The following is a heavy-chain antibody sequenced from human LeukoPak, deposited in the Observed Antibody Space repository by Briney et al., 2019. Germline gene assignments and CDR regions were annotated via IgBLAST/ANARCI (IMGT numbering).Heavy chain of an antibody. CDR3: ARRRIDSYLFSYYYMDV. V-gene: IGHV4-39*01. CDR2: IYYSGST. D-gene: IGHD5-18*01. CDR1: GGSISSSSYY. Sequence: PSETLSLTCTVSGGSISSSSYYWGWIRQPPGKGLEWIGSIYYSGSTYYNPSLKSRVTISVDTSKNQFSLKLSSVTAADTAVYYCARRRIDSYLFSYYYMDVWGKGTTVTVSS. J-gene: IGHJ6*03.